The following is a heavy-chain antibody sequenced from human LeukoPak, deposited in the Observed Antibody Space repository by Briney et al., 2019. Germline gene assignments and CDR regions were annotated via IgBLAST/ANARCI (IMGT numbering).Heavy chain of an antibody. CDR3: AKDPY. CDR1: GFTSSSYW. V-gene: IGHV3-74*01. Sequence: GGSLRLSCAASGFTSSSYWMHWVRQVPGKGLVWVSRISGDGTARNYADSVKGRFTISRDDAKNTVDLQMNSLRAEDTAVYYCAKDPYWGQGTLVTVSS. CDR2: ISGDGTAR. J-gene: IGHJ4*02.